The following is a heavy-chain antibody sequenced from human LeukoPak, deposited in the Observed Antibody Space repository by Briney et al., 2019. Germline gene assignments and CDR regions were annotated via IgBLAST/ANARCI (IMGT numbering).Heavy chain of an antibody. D-gene: IGHD3-10*01. CDR3: ARDQREGLLWFGELYYYYGMDV. Sequence: GRSLRLSCAASGFTFSSYAMHWVRQAPGKGLEWVAVISCDGSNKYYADSVKGRFTISRDNSKNTLYLQMNSLRAEDTAVYYCARDQREGLLWFGELYYYYGMDVWGQGTTVTVSS. J-gene: IGHJ6*02. CDR2: ISCDGSNK. V-gene: IGHV3-30-3*01. CDR1: GFTFSSYA.